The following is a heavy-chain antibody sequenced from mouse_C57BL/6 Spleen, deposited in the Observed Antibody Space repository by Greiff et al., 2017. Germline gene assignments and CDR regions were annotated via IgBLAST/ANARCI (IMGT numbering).Heavy chain of an antibody. D-gene: IGHD1-1*01. CDR2: IDPENGDT. CDR3: TRLLRDLDY. V-gene: IGHV14-4*01. CDR1: GFNIKDDY. J-gene: IGHJ2*01. Sequence: EVKLMESGAELVRPGASVKLSCTASGFNIKDDYMHWVKQRPEQGLEWIGWIDPENGDTEYASKFQGKATITADTSSITAYLQLSSLTSEDTAVYYCTRLLRDLDYWGQGTTLTVSS.